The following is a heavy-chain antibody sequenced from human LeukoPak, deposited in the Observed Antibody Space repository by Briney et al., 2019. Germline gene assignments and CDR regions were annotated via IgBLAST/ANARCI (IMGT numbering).Heavy chain of an antibody. J-gene: IGHJ4*02. V-gene: IGHV3-23*01. Sequence: GGSLRLSCVASGFTFSSHGMNWVRQAPGKGLEWVSGIIPSGHTTYYADSVRGRFTISRDNSKNTLYLQMNSLRAEDTAVYYCAKDLLSSLKYYYDSSGYYYPGYWGQGTLVTVSS. CDR3: AKDLLSSLKYYYDSSGYYYPGY. D-gene: IGHD3-22*01. CDR1: GFTFSSHG. CDR2: IIPSGHTT.